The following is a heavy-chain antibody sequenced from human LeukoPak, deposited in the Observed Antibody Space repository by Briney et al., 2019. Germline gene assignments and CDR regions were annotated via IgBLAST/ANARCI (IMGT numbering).Heavy chain of an antibody. CDR1: GFTFSSYG. Sequence: GGSLRLSCAASGFTFSSYGMSWVRQAPGKGLEWVANIKQDGSEKYYVDSVKGRFTISRDNAKNSLYLQMNSLRAEDTAVYYCARYESWERHFDYWGQGTLVTVSS. V-gene: IGHV3-7*01. D-gene: IGHD1-26*01. CDR3: ARYESWERHFDY. J-gene: IGHJ4*02. CDR2: IKQDGSEK.